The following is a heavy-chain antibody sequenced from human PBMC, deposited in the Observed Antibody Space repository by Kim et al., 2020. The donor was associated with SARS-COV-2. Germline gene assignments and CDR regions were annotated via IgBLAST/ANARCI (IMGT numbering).Heavy chain of an antibody. J-gene: IGHJ4*02. Sequence: GGSLRLSCAASGFTVSSNYMSWVRQAPGKGLEWVSVIYSGGSTYYADSVKGRFTISRDNSKNTLYLQMNSLRAEDTAVYYCARGVRQPGVATVDPFDYWGQGTLVTVSS. CDR1: GFTVSSNY. CDR2: IYSGGST. CDR3: ARGVRQPGVATVDPFDY. D-gene: IGHD5-12*01. V-gene: IGHV3-53*01.